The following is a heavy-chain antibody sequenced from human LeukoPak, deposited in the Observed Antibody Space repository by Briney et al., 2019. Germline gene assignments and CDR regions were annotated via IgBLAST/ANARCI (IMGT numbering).Heavy chain of an antibody. V-gene: IGHV3-30-3*01. Sequence: GGSLRLSCAASGFTFSSYAMHWVRQAPGKGLEWVAVISYDGSNKYYADSVKGRFTISRDNSKNTLYLQMNSLRAEDTAVYYCARAPRTAANFDYWGQGTLVTVSS. CDR3: ARAPRTAANFDY. CDR1: GFTFSSYA. J-gene: IGHJ4*02. D-gene: IGHD6-13*01. CDR2: ISYDGSNK.